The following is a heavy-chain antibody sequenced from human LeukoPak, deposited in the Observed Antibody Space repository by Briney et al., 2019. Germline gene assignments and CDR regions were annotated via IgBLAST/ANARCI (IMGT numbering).Heavy chain of an antibody. CDR3: ARDRWNHKHSSSDYYYYGMDV. J-gene: IGHJ6*02. V-gene: IGHV4-59*01. CDR2: IYYSGST. CDR1: GGSISSYY. D-gene: IGHD6-6*01. Sequence: SETLSLTCTVSGGSISSYYWSWIRQPPGKGLEWIGYIYYSGSTNYNSSLKSRVTISVDTSKNQFSLKLSSVTAADTAVYYCARDRWNHKHSSSDYYYYGMDVWGQGTTVTVSS.